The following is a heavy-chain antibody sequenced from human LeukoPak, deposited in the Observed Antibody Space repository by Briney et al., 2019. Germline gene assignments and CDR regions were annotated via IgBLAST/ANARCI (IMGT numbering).Heavy chain of an antibody. CDR3: ARGGLGYSSKYLNY. V-gene: IGHV3-74*01. J-gene: IGHJ4*02. Sequence: PGGSLRLSCAASGFIFRTFWMHWVRQAPGKGLVWVSRINSDGSSTSYADSVKGRFTISRDNAKNTLYLQMNSLRAEDTAVYYCARGGLGYSSKYLNYWGQGTLVTVSS. CDR2: INSDGSST. CDR1: GFIFRTFW. D-gene: IGHD6-13*01.